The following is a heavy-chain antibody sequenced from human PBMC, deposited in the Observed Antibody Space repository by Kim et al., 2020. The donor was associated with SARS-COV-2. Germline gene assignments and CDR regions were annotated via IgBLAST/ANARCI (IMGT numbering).Heavy chain of an antibody. D-gene: IGHD3-16*01. Sequence: NSTPSLKSRVTISVDTSKNQFSLKLSSVTAADTAVYYCARELKPRGGVGYWGQGTLVTVSS. CDR3: ARELKPRGGVGY. V-gene: IGHV4-59*01. J-gene: IGHJ4*02.